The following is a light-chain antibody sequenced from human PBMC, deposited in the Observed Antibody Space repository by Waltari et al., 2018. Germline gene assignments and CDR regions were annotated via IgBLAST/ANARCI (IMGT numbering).Light chain of an antibody. Sequence: QAVVTQEPSLSVSPGGTVTLTCALRSDSVSTTSYATWYQQTPGQPPRTLWYKGNARSSGVPDRFSGSILGNTAALTITGAQADDESAYYCSLYLGSGIWVFGGGTKLTVL. CDR2: KGN. CDR3: SLYLGSGIWV. V-gene: IGLV8-61*01. CDR1: SDSVSTTSY. J-gene: IGLJ3*02.